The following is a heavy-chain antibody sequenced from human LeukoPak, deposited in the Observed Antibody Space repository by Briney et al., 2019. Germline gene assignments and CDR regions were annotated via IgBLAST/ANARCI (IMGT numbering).Heavy chain of an antibody. V-gene: IGHV3-21*01. J-gene: IGHJ4*02. CDR1: GFTFSSYS. CDR2: ISSSSSYI. D-gene: IGHD3-10*01. CDR3: ARDPGLLWSG. Sequence: GGSLRLSCAASGFTFSSYSMNWVRQAPGKGLEWVSSISSSSSYIYYADSVKGRSTISRDNAKNSLYLQMNSLRAEDTAVYYCARDPGLLWSGWGQGTLVTVSS.